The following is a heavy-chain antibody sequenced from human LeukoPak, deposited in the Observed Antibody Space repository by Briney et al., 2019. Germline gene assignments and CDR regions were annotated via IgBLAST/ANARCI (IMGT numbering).Heavy chain of an antibody. J-gene: IGHJ4*02. CDR2: IKQDGSEK. Sequence: PGGSLRLSCAASGFTFSGSAMTWVRQAPGKGLEWVANIKQDGSEKYYVDSVKGRFTISRDNAKNSLYLQMNSLRAEDTAVYYCAVVDYWGQGTLVTVSS. V-gene: IGHV3-7*01. CDR3: AVVDY. CDR1: GFTFSGSA.